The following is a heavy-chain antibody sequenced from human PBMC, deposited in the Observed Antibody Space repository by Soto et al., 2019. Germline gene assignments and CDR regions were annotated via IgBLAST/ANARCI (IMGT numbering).Heavy chain of an antibody. CDR1: GYTFTSYY. CDR2: INPSGGST. D-gene: IGHD2-2*01. J-gene: IGHJ6*02. Sequence: ASVKLSCKASGYTFTSYYMHWVRQAPGQGLEWMGIINPSGGSTSYAQKFQGRVTMTRDTSTSTVYMELSSLRSEDTAVYYCARGGKYCISTSCPYYYYGMDVWGQGTTVSLL. CDR3: ARGGKYCISTSCPYYYYGMDV. V-gene: IGHV1-46*01.